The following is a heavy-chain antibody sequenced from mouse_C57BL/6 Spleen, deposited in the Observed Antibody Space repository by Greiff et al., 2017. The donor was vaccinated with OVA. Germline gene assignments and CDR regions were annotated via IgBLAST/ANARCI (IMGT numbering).Heavy chain of an antibody. CDR1: GFSFNTYA. J-gene: IGHJ4*01. Sequence: EVKLVESGGGLVQPKGSLKLSCAASGFSFNTYAMNWVRQAPGKGLEWVARIRSKSNNYATYYADSVKDRFTISRDDSESMLYLQMNNLKTEDTAMYYCVGQGTGMDYWGQGTSVTVSS. CDR2: IRSKSNNYAT. V-gene: IGHV10-1*01. CDR3: VGQGTGMDY. D-gene: IGHD2-14*01.